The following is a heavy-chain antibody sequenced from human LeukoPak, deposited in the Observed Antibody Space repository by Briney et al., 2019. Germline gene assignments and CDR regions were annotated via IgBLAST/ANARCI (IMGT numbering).Heavy chain of an antibody. V-gene: IGHV1-18*01. Sequence: ASVKVSCKASGYTFTSYGISWVRQASGQGLEWMGWISAYNGNTNYAQKLQGRVTMTTDTSTSTAYMELRSLRSDDTAVYYCARSYIVGATGGVDYWGQGTLVTVSS. CDR2: ISAYNGNT. D-gene: IGHD1-26*01. CDR3: ARSYIVGATGGVDY. J-gene: IGHJ4*02. CDR1: GYTFTSYG.